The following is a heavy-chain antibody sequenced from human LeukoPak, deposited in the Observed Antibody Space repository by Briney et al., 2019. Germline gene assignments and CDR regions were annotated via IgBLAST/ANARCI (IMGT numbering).Heavy chain of an antibody. CDR3: AREGRYRYGYNEYHSYMDI. V-gene: IGHV4-39*07. Sequence: SETLSLTCSVSGGSISSSTYYWGWIRQPPGKGLEWIGSIYYSGSTYYNPSLKSRVTISVDTSKNQFSLKLSSVTAAETAVYYCAREGRYRYGYNEYHSYMDIWGKGTTVTVSS. CDR2: IYYSGST. D-gene: IGHD5-24*01. CDR1: GGSISSSTYY. J-gene: IGHJ6*03.